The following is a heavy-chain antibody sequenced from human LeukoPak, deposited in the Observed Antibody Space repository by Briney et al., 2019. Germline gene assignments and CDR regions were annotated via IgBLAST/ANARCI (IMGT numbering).Heavy chain of an antibody. CDR3: AKGPSHDYGDYWFDP. D-gene: IGHD4-17*01. V-gene: IGHV3-48*01. CDR2: ISSHSRTI. CDR1: GLTFSTYS. Sequence: PGGSLRLSCAASGLTFSTYSMNWVRQAPGKGLEWVSYISSHSRTIYYADSVKGRFTISRDNSKNTLYLQMNSLRAEDTAVYYCAKGPSHDYGDYWFDPWGQGTLVTVSS. J-gene: IGHJ5*02.